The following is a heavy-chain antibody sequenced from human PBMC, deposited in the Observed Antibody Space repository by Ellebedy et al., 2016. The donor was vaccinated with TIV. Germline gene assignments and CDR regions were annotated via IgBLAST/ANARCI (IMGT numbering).Heavy chain of an antibody. CDR3: ARGHNWNWEYYFDF. CDR1: GFIFSSYV. V-gene: IGHV3-30*03. J-gene: IGHJ4*02. CDR2: VSRDGSDE. D-gene: IGHD1-7*01. Sequence: GGSLRLSXGASGFIFSSYVMHWVRQAPGKGLEWVAAVSRDGSDEFYADSVKGRFSFSRDNSKNTLNLQLNSLKVEDTGVYYCARGHNWNWEYYFDFWGQGTLVTVSS.